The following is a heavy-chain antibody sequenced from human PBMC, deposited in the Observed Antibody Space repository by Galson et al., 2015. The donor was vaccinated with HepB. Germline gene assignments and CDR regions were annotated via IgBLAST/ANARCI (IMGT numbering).Heavy chain of an antibody. CDR2: ISYDRSNK. J-gene: IGHJ4*02. V-gene: IGHV3-30*04. CDR1: GFTFSSYA. D-gene: IGHD3-10*01. CDR3: AREYPLWSFLFDY. Sequence: SLRLSCAASGFTFSSYAMHWVRQAPGKGLEWVAVISYDRSNKYYADSVKGRFTISRDNSKNTLYLQMNSLRAEDTVVYYCAREYPLWSFLFDYWGQGTLVTVSS.